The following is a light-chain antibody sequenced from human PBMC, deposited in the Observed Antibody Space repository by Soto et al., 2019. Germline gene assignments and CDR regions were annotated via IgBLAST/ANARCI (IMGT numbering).Light chain of an antibody. CDR1: TSDVGGYNY. J-gene: IGLJ1*01. CDR3: LSKTSSITYV. V-gene: IGLV2-14*01. Sequence: QSVLTQPASVSGSPGQSITSSCTGTTSDVGGYNYVSWYQQHPGKVPKLLIHEVSNRPSGVSDRFSGSKSGNTASLTISGLQAVDEADYYCLSKTSSITYVFGSGTKVTVL. CDR2: EVS.